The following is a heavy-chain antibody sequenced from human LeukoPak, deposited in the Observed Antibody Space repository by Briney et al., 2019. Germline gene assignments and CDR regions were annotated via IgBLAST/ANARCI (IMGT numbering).Heavy chain of an antibody. Sequence: SVKVSCKASGGTFSSYAISWVRQAPGQGLEWMGGIIPIFGTANYAQKFQGRVTITADKSTSTAYMELSSLRSEDTAVYYCARGLPAAMPFDYWGRGTLVTVSS. CDR1: GGTFSSYA. J-gene: IGHJ4*02. CDR2: IIPIFGTA. D-gene: IGHD2-2*01. V-gene: IGHV1-69*06. CDR3: ARGLPAAMPFDY.